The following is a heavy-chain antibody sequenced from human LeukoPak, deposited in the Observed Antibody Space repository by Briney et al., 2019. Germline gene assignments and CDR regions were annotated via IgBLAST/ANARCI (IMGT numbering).Heavy chain of an antibody. CDR3: AKGGELWQNWFDP. V-gene: IGHV3-23*01. D-gene: IGHD3-16*01. J-gene: IGHJ5*02. CDR2: ISGSGGST. CDR1: GFTFSSYA. Sequence: GGSLRLSCAASGFTFSSYAMSWVRQAPGKGLEWVSVISGSGGSTYYADSVKGRFTIFRDNSKNTLYLQMNSLRAEDTAVYYCAKGGELWQNWFDPWGQGTLVTVSS.